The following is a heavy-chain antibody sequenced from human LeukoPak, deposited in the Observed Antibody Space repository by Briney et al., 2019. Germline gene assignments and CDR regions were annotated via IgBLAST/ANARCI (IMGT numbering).Heavy chain of an antibody. V-gene: IGHV3-64D*06. D-gene: IGHD5-24*01. J-gene: IGHJ4*02. CDR1: GTAFRTYA. Sequence: GGSLRLSCSASGTAFRTYAMHWVRQPPGKGLYYVSAISINGGSTYYADSVRGRFTISRDNSKNTLYLQMSSLRPDDTAVYYCARVPARDSYFDYWGQGTLVTVSS. CDR3: ARVPARDSYFDY. CDR2: ISINGGST.